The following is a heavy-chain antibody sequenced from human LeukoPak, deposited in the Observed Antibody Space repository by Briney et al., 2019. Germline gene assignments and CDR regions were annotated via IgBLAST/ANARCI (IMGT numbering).Heavy chain of an antibody. CDR1: GGSFSGYY. J-gene: IGHJ3*02. Sequence: KPSETLSLTCAVYGGSFSGYYRSWIRQPPGKGLEWIGEINHSGSTNYNPSLKSRVTIPVDTSKNQFSLKLSSVTAADTAVYYCARGDPYGSGSYVFDIWGQGTMVTVSS. CDR2: INHSGST. V-gene: IGHV4-34*01. CDR3: ARGDPYGSGSYVFDI. D-gene: IGHD3-10*01.